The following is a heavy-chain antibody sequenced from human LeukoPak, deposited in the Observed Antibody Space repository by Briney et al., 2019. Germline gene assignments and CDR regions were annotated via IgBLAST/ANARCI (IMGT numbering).Heavy chain of an antibody. V-gene: IGHV3-74*01. CDR1: GFTFSRYW. CDR2: INGDGSTT. Sequence: GGSLRLSCAASGFTFSRYWMHWVRQAPGKGLVWVSRINGDGSTTSYADSVKGGFTISRDNAKNTLYLQMNSLRAEDTAVYYCARDSLYSGWSWGQGTLVTVSS. D-gene: IGHD6-19*01. J-gene: IGHJ4*02. CDR3: ARDSLYSGWS.